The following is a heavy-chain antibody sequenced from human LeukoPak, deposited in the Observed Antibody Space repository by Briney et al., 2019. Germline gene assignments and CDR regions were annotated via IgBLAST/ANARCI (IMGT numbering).Heavy chain of an antibody. J-gene: IGHJ4*02. CDR1: GGSFSGYY. CDR2: INHSGST. V-gene: IGHV4-34*01. CDR3: ARSACSSTDCPNFDF. D-gene: IGHD2-2*01. Sequence: SETLSLTCAVYGGSFSGYYWSWIRQPPGKGLEWIGEINHSGSTNYNPSLKSRVTISVDTSKNQFSLKLSSVTAADTAVYYCARSACSSTDCPNFDFWGQGTLVTVSS.